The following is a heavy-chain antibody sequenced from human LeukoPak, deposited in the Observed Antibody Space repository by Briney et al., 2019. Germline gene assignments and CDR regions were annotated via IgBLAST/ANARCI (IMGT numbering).Heavy chain of an antibody. CDR2: IVGSGGST. V-gene: IGHV3-23*01. D-gene: IGHD3-9*01. Sequence: GASLRLSCAASGFTFSNYAMSWVRQAPGKGLEWVSAIVGSGGSTYYADSVKGRFNISRDNSKNTLFLQMNSLRVEDTALYYCSKWGDYDVLTGYYDSDFWGQGTLVTVSS. CDR3: SKWGDYDVLTGYYDSDF. CDR1: GFTFSNYA. J-gene: IGHJ4*02.